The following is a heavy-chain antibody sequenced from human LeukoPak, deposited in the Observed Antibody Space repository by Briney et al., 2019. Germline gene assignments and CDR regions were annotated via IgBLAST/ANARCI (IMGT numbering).Heavy chain of an antibody. CDR1: GGSISSGDYY. V-gene: IGHV4-30-4*01. Sequence: TLSLTCTVSGGSISSGDYYWSWIRQPPGKGLEWIGYIYYSGSTYYNPSLKSRVTISVDTSKNQFSLKLSSVTAADTAVYYCARVRGRVRSQIDYWGQGTLVTVSS. J-gene: IGHJ4*02. CDR3: ARVRGRVRSQIDY. CDR2: IYYSGST. D-gene: IGHD3-10*01.